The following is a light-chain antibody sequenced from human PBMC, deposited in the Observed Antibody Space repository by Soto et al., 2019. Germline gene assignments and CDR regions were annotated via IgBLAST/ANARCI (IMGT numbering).Light chain of an antibody. Sequence: EIVLTQSPGTLSLSPGDRATISCRASQSIGNNFLAWYLQKPGQAPRLLIYGAFSRATGITERFSGSGSGTAFTLTISRLEPEDFAVYYCQQYGPSPYTFGQGTKLEI. CDR2: GAF. CDR3: QQYGPSPYT. CDR1: QSIGNNF. J-gene: IGKJ2*01. V-gene: IGKV3-20*01.